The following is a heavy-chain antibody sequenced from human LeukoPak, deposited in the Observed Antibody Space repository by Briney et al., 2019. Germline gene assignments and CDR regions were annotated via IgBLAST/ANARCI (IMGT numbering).Heavy chain of an antibody. J-gene: IGHJ4*02. CDR3: AKDFRIAAAGSATDYFDC. D-gene: IGHD6-13*01. Sequence: GGSLRLSCAASGFTFSSYGMHWVRQAPGKGLEWGSVMSYDGSNKYYADSVKGRFTISRDNSKNTLYLQMNSLRAEDTAVYYCAKDFRIAAAGSATDYFDCWGQGTLVTVSS. V-gene: IGHV3-30*18. CDR1: GFTFSSYG. CDR2: MSYDGSNK.